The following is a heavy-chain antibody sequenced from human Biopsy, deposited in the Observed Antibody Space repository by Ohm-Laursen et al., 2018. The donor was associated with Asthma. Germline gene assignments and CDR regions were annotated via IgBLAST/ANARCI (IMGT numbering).Heavy chain of an antibody. CDR3: ARGGDYGARRHHNGLDV. D-gene: IGHD4-17*01. Sequence: SVKVSCNVHGDILSSFGIEWVRMAPGQGLVCMVGVIPIYGTTHTAQKFQGRATITADESTSTAYMELTSLRKEDAAVYYCARGGDYGARRHHNGLDVWGQGTTVTVSS. CDR1: GDILSSFG. CDR2: VIPIYGTT. J-gene: IGHJ6*02. V-gene: IGHV1-69*13.